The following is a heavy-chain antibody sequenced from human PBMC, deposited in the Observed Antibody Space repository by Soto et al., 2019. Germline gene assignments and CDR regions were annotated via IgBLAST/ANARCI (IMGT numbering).Heavy chain of an antibody. V-gene: IGHV3-9*01. D-gene: IGHD4-17*01. CDR2: ISANGDNV. Sequence: GGSLRLSCVASGFTVDDYAMHWVRQAPGKGLEWVSGISANGDNVDYADSVKGRFTVSGDNAKNSLFLQMNSLRPEDTALYYCAKDMKWGGMTTIHYFDSWGQGTQVTVSS. CDR3: AKDMKWGGMTTIHYFDS. CDR1: GFTVDDYA. J-gene: IGHJ4*02.